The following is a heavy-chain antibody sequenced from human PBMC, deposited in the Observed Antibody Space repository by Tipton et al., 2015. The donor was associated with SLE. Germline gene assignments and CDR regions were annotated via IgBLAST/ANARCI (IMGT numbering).Heavy chain of an antibody. CDR2: IYYSGST. Sequence: LRLSCTVSGGSISSHYWSWIRQPPGKGLEWIGSIYYSGSTYYNPSLKSRVTISVDTSKNQFSLKLSSVTAADTAVYYCARPPAAGTGSFDIWGQGTMVTVSS. CDR1: GGSISSHY. J-gene: IGHJ3*02. CDR3: ARPPAAGTGSFDI. V-gene: IGHV4-59*05. D-gene: IGHD6-13*01.